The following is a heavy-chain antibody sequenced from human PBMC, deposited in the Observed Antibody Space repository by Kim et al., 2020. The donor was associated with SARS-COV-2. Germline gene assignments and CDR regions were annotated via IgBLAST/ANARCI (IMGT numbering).Heavy chain of an antibody. CDR3: ARDQSAGYSSSWNDY. Sequence: ESVKGRFTISRDNSKNPLYLQMNSLRAEDTAVYYCARDQSAGYSSSWNDYWGQGTLVTVSS. V-gene: IGHV3-30*07. D-gene: IGHD6-13*01. J-gene: IGHJ4*02.